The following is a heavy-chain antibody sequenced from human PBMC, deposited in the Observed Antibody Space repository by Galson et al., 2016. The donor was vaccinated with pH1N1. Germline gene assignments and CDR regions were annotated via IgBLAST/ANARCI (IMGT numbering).Heavy chain of an antibody. Sequence: SLRLSCAASGFTFDDYAMYWVQQAPGKGLEWVSGISWNSGSIGYADSVKGRFTISRDNAKNSLYLQMNSLRAEDTALYYCAKVDGYSYGPFDYWGQGTLVTVSS. D-gene: IGHD5-18*01. CDR3: AKVDGYSYGPFDY. CDR2: ISWNSGSI. CDR1: GFTFDDYA. V-gene: IGHV3-9*01. J-gene: IGHJ4*02.